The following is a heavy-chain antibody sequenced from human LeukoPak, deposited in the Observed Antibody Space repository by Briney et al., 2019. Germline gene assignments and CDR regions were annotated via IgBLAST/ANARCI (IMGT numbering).Heavy chain of an antibody. CDR3: ARHLSGVTGYTYGRGIDS. Sequence: GGSLRLSCAASGFTFSSYSMNWVRQAPGKGLEWVANIKQDGSEKYYVDSVEGRFTISRDNAKKSLYLQMNSLRAEDTAVYYCARHLSGVTGYTYGRGIDSWGQGTLVTVSS. V-gene: IGHV3-7*01. CDR1: GFTFSSYS. D-gene: IGHD5-18*01. J-gene: IGHJ4*02. CDR2: IKQDGSEK.